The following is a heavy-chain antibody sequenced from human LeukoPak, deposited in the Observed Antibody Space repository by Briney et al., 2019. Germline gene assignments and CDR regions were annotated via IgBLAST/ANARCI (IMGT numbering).Heavy chain of an antibody. CDR1: GFTVSSNY. D-gene: IGHD4-17*01. CDR3: ARGYDYGDYFDY. CDR2: IYSVGST. V-gene: IGHV3-53*01. J-gene: IGHJ4*02. Sequence: GGSLRLSCAASGFTVSSNYMSWVRQAPGKGLEWISVIYSVGSTYYADSVKGRFTTSRDNSKNTVHLQMNSLRAEDTAVYYCARGYDYGDYFDYWGQGTLVTVSS.